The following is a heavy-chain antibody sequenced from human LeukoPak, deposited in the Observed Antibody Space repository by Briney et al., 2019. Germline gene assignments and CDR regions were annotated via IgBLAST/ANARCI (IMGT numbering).Heavy chain of an antibody. J-gene: IGHJ4*02. CDR1: GGTFSSYA. CDR2: IIPIFGTA. Sequence: GASVKVSCKASGGTFSSYAISWVRQAPGQGLEWMGGIIPIFGTANYAQKFQGRVTITTDESTSTAYMELSSLRSDDTAVYFCARSSSWYNKCFDYWGQGTLVTVSS. D-gene: IGHD6-13*01. V-gene: IGHV1-69*05. CDR3: ARSSSWYNKCFDY.